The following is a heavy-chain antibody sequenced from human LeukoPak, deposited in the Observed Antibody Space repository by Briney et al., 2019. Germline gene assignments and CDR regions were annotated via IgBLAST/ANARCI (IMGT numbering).Heavy chain of an antibody. V-gene: IGHV3-23*01. CDR3: TTPMVRGVIIAFDY. CDR1: GFTFSSYA. Sequence: PGGSLRLSCAASGFTFSSYAMSWVRQAPGKGLEWVSAISGSGGSTYYADSVKGRFTISRDNSKNTLYLQMNSLKTEDTAVYYCTTPMVRGVIIAFDYWGQGTLVTVSS. D-gene: IGHD3-10*01. J-gene: IGHJ4*02. CDR2: ISGSGGST.